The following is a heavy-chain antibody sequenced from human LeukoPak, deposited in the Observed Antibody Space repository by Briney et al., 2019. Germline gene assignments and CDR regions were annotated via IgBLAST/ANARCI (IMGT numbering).Heavy chain of an antibody. J-gene: IGHJ2*01. CDR2: ISASGYTT. V-gene: IGHV3-23*01. Sequence: GGSLRLSCAASGFTFNLYAMSWVRQAPGKGLEWVSGISASGYTTYYADSVKGRFTISRDNSKNTLYLQMKGLRAEDTAVYYCAKKANGVTAGLAYWYFDLWGRGTLVTVSS. CDR3: AKKANGVTAGLAYWYFDL. CDR1: GFTFNLYA. D-gene: IGHD2-21*02.